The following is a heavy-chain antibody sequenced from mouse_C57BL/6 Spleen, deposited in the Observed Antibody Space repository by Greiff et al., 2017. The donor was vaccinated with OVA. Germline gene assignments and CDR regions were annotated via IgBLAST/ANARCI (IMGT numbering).Heavy chain of an antibody. D-gene: IGHD2-9*01. J-gene: IGHJ2*01. Sequence: EVQVVESGGGLVKPGGSLKLSCAASGFTFSSYAMSWVRQTPEKRLEWVATISDGGSYTYYPDNVKGRFTISRAHAKNNLYLQMSHLKSEDTAMYYGAREGAYYGYDGGLFDYWGQGTTLTVSS. CDR1: GFTFSSYA. CDR3: AREGAYYGYDGGLFDY. V-gene: IGHV5-4*01. CDR2: ISDGGSYT.